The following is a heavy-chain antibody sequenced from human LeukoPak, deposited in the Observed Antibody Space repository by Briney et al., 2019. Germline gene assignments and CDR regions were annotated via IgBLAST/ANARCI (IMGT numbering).Heavy chain of an antibody. Sequence: SETLSLTCAVYGGSFSGYYWSWIRQPPGKGLEWIGEINHSGSTNYNPSLKSRVTISVDTSKNQFSLKLSSVTAADTAVYYCARHRARPYYYDSSGYHPRTDYWGQGTLVTVSS. CDR1: GGSFSGYY. CDR3: ARHRARPYYYDSSGYHPRTDY. J-gene: IGHJ4*02. V-gene: IGHV4-34*01. D-gene: IGHD3-22*01. CDR2: INHSGST.